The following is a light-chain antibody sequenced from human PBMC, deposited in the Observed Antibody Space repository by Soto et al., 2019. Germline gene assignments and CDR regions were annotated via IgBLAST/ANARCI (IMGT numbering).Light chain of an antibody. CDR1: QSVSSN. V-gene: IGKV3-15*01. CDR3: QQYNNWPPT. Sequence: ETVMTHSPATLSVSPGERATLSCRASQSVSSNLAWYQQKPGQAPRLLMYGASSRATGIPARFSASGSGTEFTLTISSLQSEDFAVYCCQQYNNWPPTFGQGTKVDIK. CDR2: GAS. J-gene: IGKJ1*01.